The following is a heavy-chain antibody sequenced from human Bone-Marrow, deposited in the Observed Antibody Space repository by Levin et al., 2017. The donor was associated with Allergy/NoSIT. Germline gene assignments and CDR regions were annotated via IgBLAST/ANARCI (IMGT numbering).Heavy chain of an antibody. CDR3: AGKYSSSWGQYYFDY. Sequence: SQTLSLTCTVSGGSISSYYWSWIRQPAGKGLEWIGRIYTSGSTNYNPSLKSRVTMSIDTSKNQFSLKLSSVTAADTAVYYCAGKYSSSWGQYYFDYWGQGTLVTVSS. D-gene: IGHD6-13*01. V-gene: IGHV4-4*07. CDR1: GGSISSYY. J-gene: IGHJ4*02. CDR2: IYTSGST.